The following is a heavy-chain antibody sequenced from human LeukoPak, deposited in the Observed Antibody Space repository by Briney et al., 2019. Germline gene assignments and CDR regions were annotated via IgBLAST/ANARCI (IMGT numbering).Heavy chain of an antibody. CDR2: ISGSGGST. V-gene: IGHV3-23*01. D-gene: IGHD6-6*01. J-gene: IGHJ4*02. Sequence: PGGSPRLSCAASGFTFSSYAMSWVRQAPGKGLEWVSAISGSGGSTYYADSVKGRFTISRDNSKNTLYLQMNSLRAEDTAVYYCAKGEEQLVLVSFDYWGQGTLVTVSS. CDR3: AKGEEQLVLVSFDY. CDR1: GFTFSSYA.